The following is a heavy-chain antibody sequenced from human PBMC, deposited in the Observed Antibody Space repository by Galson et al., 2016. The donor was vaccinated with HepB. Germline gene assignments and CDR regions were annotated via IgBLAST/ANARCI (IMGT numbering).Heavy chain of an antibody. Sequence: SLRLSCAASGFIFSSYAMTWVRQAPGKGSEWVSTFGDGGDIYYADSVKGRFTISRDNSRNTLYLQMNSLRADDTAVYYCAGVPSGKRLDYWAREPWSPSPQ. CDR3: AGVPSGKRLDY. V-gene: IGHV3-23*01. CDR2: FGDGGDI. J-gene: IGHJ4*02. CDR1: GFIFSSYA. D-gene: IGHD2-2*01.